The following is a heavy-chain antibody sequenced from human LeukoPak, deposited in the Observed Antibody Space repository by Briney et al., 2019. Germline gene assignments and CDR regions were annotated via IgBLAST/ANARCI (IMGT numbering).Heavy chain of an antibody. D-gene: IGHD6-19*01. CDR2: ISASGANI. CDR1: GFIFGGYT. CDR3: ASRRSGWPNDAFDI. V-gene: IGHV3-48*01. J-gene: IGHJ3*02. Sequence: GSLRLSCAGSGFIFGGYTMNWVRQAPGKGLEWLSYISASGANIFYADSVRGRFTISRDNAKNSVYLQMNSLRAEDTAFYCASRRSGWPNDAFDIWGQGTMVIVTS.